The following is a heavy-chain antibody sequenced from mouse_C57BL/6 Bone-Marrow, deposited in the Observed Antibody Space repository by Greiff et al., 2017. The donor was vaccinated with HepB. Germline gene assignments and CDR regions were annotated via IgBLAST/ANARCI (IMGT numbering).Heavy chain of an antibody. D-gene: IGHD2-1*01. CDR3: ARLWYLLFAY. Sequence: EVKLMESGGDLVKPGGSLKLSCAASGFTFSSYGMSWVRQTPDKRLEWVATISSGGSYTYYPDSVKGRFTISRDNAKNTLYLQMSSLKSEDTAMYYCARLWYLLFAYWGQGTLVTVSA. V-gene: IGHV5-6*01. CDR2: ISSGGSYT. CDR1: GFTFSSYG. J-gene: IGHJ3*01.